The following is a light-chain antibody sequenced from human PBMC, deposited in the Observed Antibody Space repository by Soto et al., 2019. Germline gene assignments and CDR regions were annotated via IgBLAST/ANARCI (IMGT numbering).Light chain of an antibody. Sequence: EIVLTQSPATLSLAPGDRATLSCMASQSVSNNHLAWYQQKPGQAPGLLIYDASRRATGIPDRFSGSGYGTDFTLTISRLEPEDFAVYYCQQFGSSPWTFGQGTKVDI. CDR2: DAS. CDR1: QSVSNNH. CDR3: QQFGSSPWT. V-gene: IGKV3-20*01. J-gene: IGKJ1*01.